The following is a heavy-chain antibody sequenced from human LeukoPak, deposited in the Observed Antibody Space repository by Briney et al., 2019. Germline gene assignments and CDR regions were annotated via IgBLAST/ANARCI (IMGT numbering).Heavy chain of an antibody. Sequence: GGSLRLSCAASGFTFSSYAMSWVRQAPGKGLEWVSAISGRGGSTYYADSVKGRFTISRDNSKNTLYLQMNSLRAEDTAVYYCAKDSVTVTIGPNQFDYWGQGTLVTVSS. CDR2: ISGRGGST. V-gene: IGHV3-23*01. J-gene: IGHJ4*02. CDR3: AKDSVTVTIGPNQFDY. CDR1: GFTFSSYA. D-gene: IGHD4-11*01.